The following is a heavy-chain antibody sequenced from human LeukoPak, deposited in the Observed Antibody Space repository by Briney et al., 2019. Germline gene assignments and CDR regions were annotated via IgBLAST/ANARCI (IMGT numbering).Heavy chain of an antibody. CDR1: GFTFSSYW. V-gene: IGHV3-7*03. CDR3: ARGRKGTHSSLGY. D-gene: IGHD6-13*01. Sequence: GGSLRLSCAASGFTFSSYWMTWVRQAPGKGLEWVANIKRDGSEKYYVDSVKGRFTISRDNAKNSLYLQMSSLRSEDTAVYYCARGRKGTHSSLGYWGQGTLVTVSS. J-gene: IGHJ4*02. CDR2: IKRDGSEK.